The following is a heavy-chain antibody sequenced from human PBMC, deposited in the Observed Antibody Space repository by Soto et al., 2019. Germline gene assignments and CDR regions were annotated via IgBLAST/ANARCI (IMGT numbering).Heavy chain of an antibody. D-gene: IGHD2-15*01. CDR2: INHSGST. CDR3: ASSAIVVVVAAKIFDY. V-gene: IGHV4-34*01. CDR1: GWVFRGYY. Sequence: SGTPSPTRAVFGWVFRGYYLRWVRPPPRKGLEWIGEINHSGSTNYNPSLKSRVTISVDTSKNQFSLKLSSVTAADTAVYYCASSAIVVVVAAKIFDYWGQGTLVTVSS. J-gene: IGHJ4*02.